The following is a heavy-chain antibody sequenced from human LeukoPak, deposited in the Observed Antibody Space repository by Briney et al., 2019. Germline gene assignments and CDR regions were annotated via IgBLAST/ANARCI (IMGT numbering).Heavy chain of an antibody. Sequence: GRSLRLSCAASGFTFSSYGMHWVRQAPGKGLEWVAVISYDGSNKYYADSVKGRFTISRDNSKNTLYLQMNSLGAEDTAVYYCAKDLTYYYDGSGYYVWGQGTLVTVSS. CDR3: AKDLTYYYDGSGYYV. J-gene: IGHJ4*02. CDR2: ISYDGSNK. CDR1: GFTFSSYG. D-gene: IGHD3-22*01. V-gene: IGHV3-30*18.